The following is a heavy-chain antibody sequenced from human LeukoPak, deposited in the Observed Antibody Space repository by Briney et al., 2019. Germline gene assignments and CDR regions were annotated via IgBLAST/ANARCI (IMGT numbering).Heavy chain of an antibody. J-gene: IGHJ4*02. CDR1: GGSISNTNW. D-gene: IGHD7-27*01. CDR2: ISLSGLT. V-gene: IGHV4-4*02. Sequence: SGTLSLTCGVSGGSISNTNWWSWVRQPPGQGLEWIGEISLSGLTNYNPSLKSRVTVSLDKSKNQFSLKLTSVTAADTAVYYCARDGPGDVGFDYWGQGTLVTVSS. CDR3: ARDGPGDVGFDY.